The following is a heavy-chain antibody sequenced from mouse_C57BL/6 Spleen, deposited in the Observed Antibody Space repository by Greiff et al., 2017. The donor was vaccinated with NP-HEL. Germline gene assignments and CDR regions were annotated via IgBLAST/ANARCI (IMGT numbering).Heavy chain of an antibody. CDR2: IDPSDSYT. Sequence: QVQLQQPGAELVMPGASVKLSCKASGYTFTSYWMPWVKQRPGQGLEWIGEIDPSDSYTNYHQTFKGKFTFTVDKSTNTAYMQLSSLTSEDSAVYDCAREGPITTVVAKDYAKGDWGKGTSVTVAS. J-gene: IGHJ4*01. V-gene: IGHV1-69*01. CDR1: GYTFTSYW. CDR3: AREGPITTVVAKDYAKGD. D-gene: IGHD1-1*01.